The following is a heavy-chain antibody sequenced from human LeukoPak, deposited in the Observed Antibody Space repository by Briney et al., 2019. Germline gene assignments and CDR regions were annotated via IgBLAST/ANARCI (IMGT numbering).Heavy chain of an antibody. J-gene: IGHJ3*02. D-gene: IGHD5-18*01. CDR3: AGGYSYHDAFDI. V-gene: IGHV4-4*07. CDR1: GGFISRYY. Sequence: SETLSLTCTVSGGFISRYYWSWIRQPAGKGREWIGRIYTSGSTNYNPSLTSQGTISVDKAKNQISLKLTSVPGADTAVYYCAGGYSYHDAFDIWGQGTMVTVSS. CDR2: IYTSGST.